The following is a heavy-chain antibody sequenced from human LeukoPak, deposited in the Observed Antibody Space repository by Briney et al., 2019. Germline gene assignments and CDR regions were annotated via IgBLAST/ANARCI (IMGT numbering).Heavy chain of an antibody. Sequence: XGSLRLSCAASGFTVSSNYMSWVRQAPGKGLEWVSVIYSGGSTYYADSVKGRFTISRDNSKNTLYLQMNSLRAEDTAVYYCARAEWFGELLVDYWGQGTLVTVSS. J-gene: IGHJ4*02. CDR3: ARAEWFGELLVDY. CDR2: IYSGGST. CDR1: GFTVSSNY. V-gene: IGHV3-53*01. D-gene: IGHD3-10*01.